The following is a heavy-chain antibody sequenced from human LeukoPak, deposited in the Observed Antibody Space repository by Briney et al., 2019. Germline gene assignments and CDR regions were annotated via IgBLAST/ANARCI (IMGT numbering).Heavy chain of an antibody. Sequence: GASVKVSCKASGYTFTGYYMHWVRQAPGQGLEWMGWINPNSGGTNYAQKFQGRVTMTRDTSISTAYMELSRLRSDDTAVYYSARDSSSSSYYYYYMDVWGKGTTVTVSS. J-gene: IGHJ6*03. CDR1: GYTFTGYY. D-gene: IGHD6-6*01. CDR3: ARDSSSSSYYYYYMDV. CDR2: INPNSGGT. V-gene: IGHV1-2*02.